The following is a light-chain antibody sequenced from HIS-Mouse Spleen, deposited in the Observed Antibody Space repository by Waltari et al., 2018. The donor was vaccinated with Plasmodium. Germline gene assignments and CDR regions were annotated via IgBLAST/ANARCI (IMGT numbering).Light chain of an antibody. CDR3: SSYAGSNNLV. Sequence: SALTQPPSASGSPGQSVPISCTGTSRAVGGYYYVSWYQQHPGKAPKLMIYEVSKRPSGVPDRFSGSKSGNTASLTVSGLQAEDEADYYCSSYAGSNNLVFGGGTKLTVL. CDR1: SRAVGGYYY. V-gene: IGLV2-8*01. J-gene: IGLJ2*01. CDR2: EVS.